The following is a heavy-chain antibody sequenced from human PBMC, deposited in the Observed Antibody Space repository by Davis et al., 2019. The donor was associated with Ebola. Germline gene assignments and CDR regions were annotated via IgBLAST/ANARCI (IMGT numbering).Heavy chain of an antibody. CDR3: AKVVPGIVGALYYYGMDV. J-gene: IGHJ6*02. Sequence: GESLKIFCAASGFTFSSYAMNWVRQAPGKGLEWVSAISGSGGSTYYADSVKGRFTISRDNSKNTLYLQMNSLRAEDTAVYYCAKVVPGIVGALYYYGMDVWGQGTTVTVTS. V-gene: IGHV3-23*01. CDR2: ISGSGGST. D-gene: IGHD2-15*01. CDR1: GFTFSSYA.